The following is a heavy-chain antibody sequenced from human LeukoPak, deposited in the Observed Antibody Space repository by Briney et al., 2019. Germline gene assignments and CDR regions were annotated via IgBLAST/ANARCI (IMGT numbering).Heavy chain of an antibody. D-gene: IGHD3-22*01. Sequence: SETLSLACTVSGGSISSYYWSWIRQPPGKGLEWIGYIYYSGSTNYNPSLKSRVTISVDTSKNQFSLKLSSVTAADTAVYYCASYYDSSGGFDPWGQGTLVTVSS. CDR2: IYYSGST. V-gene: IGHV4-59*01. CDR1: GGSISSYY. J-gene: IGHJ5*02. CDR3: ASYYDSSGGFDP.